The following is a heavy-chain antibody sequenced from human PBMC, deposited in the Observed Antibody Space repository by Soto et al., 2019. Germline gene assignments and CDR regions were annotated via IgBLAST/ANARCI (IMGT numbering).Heavy chain of an antibody. CDR1: GGSISSYY. CDR3: ARLNVMITFGVVIVSSGYYCYGMDF. Sequence: SETLSLTCTVSGGSISSYYWSWIRQPPGKGLEWIGYIYYSGSTNYNPSLKSRVTISVDTSKNQFSLKLSSVTAADTAVYYCARLNVMITFGVVIVSSGYYCYGMDFWGQGTTVTVSS. J-gene: IGHJ6*02. CDR2: IYYSGST. V-gene: IGHV4-59*01. D-gene: IGHD3-16*02.